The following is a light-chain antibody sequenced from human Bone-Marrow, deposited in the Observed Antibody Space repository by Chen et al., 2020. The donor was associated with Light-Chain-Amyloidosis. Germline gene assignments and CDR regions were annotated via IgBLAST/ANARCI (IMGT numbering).Light chain of an antibody. CDR1: NIGSTS. CDR2: DDS. Sequence: SYVLTQPSSVLVAPGQTATIACGGNNIGSTSVNWYQQPPGQAPLLVVYDDSDRPSEIPERLSGSNSGNMATLTISRVEAGDEADYYCQVWDRSSDRPVFGGGTKLTVL. J-gene: IGLJ3*02. CDR3: QVWDRSSDRPV. V-gene: IGLV3-21*02.